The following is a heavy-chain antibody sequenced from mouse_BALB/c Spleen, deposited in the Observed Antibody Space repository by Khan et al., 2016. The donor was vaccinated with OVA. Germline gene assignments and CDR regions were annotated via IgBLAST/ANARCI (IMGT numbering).Heavy chain of an antibody. Sequence: EGELVESGGGLVQPGGSLKLSCATSGFTFSDYYMYWVRQTPEKRLEWVAYISNGGGSTYYPDTVKGRSTISRDNAKNTPYLQMSRLKSEDTAMYYCARQLYGAMDYWGQGTSVTVSS. D-gene: IGHD2-12*01. CDR1: GFTFSDYY. J-gene: IGHJ4*01. CDR3: ARQLYGAMDY. CDR2: ISNGGGST. V-gene: IGHV5-12*02.